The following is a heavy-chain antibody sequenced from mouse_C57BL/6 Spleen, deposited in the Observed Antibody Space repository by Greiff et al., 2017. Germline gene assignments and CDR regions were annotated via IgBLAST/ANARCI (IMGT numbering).Heavy chain of an antibody. CDR2: ISSGGSYT. V-gene: IGHV5-6*02. CDR1: GFTFSSYG. D-gene: IGHD1-2*01. CDR3: ARHAAKGFDY. Sequence: EVKLVESGGDLVKPGGSLKLSCAASGFTFSSYGMSWVRQTPDKRLEWVATISSGGSYTYYPDSVKGRFTISRDNAKNTLYLQMSSLKSEDTAMYYWARHAAKGFDYWGQGTTLTVSS. J-gene: IGHJ2*01.